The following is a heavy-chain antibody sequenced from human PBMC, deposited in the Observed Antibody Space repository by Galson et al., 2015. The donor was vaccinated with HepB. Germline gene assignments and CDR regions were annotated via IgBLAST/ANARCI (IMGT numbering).Heavy chain of an antibody. CDR1: GFTFSSYA. J-gene: IGHJ3*02. CDR2: ISSNGGST. CDR3: ARWRHPCGGDCYSGARGAFDI. V-gene: IGHV3-64*01. D-gene: IGHD2-21*02. Sequence: SLRLSCAASGFTFSSYAMHWVRQAPGKGLEYVSAISSNGGSTYYANSVKGRFTISRDNSKNTLYLQMGSLRAEDMAVYYCARWRHPCGGDCYSGARGAFDIWGQGTMVTVSS.